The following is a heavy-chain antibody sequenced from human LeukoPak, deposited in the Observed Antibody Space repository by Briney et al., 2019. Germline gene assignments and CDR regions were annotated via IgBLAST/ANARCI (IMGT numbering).Heavy chain of an antibody. CDR2: INSDGSST. D-gene: IGHD7-27*01. Sequence: GGSLRLSCAASGFTFSSHWMHWVRQVPGKGLVCISRINSDGSSTSYADSVKGRFTISRDNAKNTLYLQMNSLRAEDTAVYFCARALGQPYFDYWGQGALVTVSS. CDR3: ARALGQPYFDY. V-gene: IGHV3-74*01. J-gene: IGHJ4*02. CDR1: GFTFSSHW.